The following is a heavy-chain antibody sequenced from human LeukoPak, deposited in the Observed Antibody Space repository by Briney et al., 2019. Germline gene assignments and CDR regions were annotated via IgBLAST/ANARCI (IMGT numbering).Heavy chain of an antibody. J-gene: IGHJ4*02. Sequence: SETLSLTCTVSGGSISSGSYYWSWIRQPPGKGLEWIGYIYYSGSTNYNPSLKSRVTISVDTSKNQFSLKLSSVTAADTAVYYCARGRTGPYSSSSDYWGQGTLVTVSS. CDR1: GGSISSGSYY. CDR3: ARGRTGPYSSSSDY. CDR2: IYYSGST. V-gene: IGHV4-61*01. D-gene: IGHD6-6*01.